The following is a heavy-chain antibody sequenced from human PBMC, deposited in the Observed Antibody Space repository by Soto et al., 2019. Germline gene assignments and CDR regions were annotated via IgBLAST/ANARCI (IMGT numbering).Heavy chain of an antibody. J-gene: IGHJ6*02. V-gene: IGHV1-18*01. CDR3: ARDGYCSSTSCYTGYYYYGMDV. D-gene: IGHD2-2*02. CDR1: GYTFTSYG. CDR2: ISAYNGNT. Sequence: GASVKVSCKASGYTFTSYGISWVRQATGQGLEWMGWISAYNGNTNYAQKLQGRVTMTTDTSTSTAYMELRSLRSDDTAVYYCARDGYCSSTSCYTGYYYYGMDVWGQGTTVTVSS.